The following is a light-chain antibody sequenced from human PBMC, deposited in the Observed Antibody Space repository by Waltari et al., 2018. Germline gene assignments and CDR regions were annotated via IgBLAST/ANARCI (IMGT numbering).Light chain of an antibody. Sequence: EIVLPQSPGTLSLSPGDRATLSCRASQSVTSISFTWYQQKLGQAPRLLIYGASSRATGIPERFSGSGSGTDFTLTISRLEPEDFAVYYCQQYDGEVVTFGGGTKVEI. CDR1: QSVTSIS. CDR3: QQYDGEVVT. V-gene: IGKV3-20*01. J-gene: IGKJ4*01. CDR2: GAS.